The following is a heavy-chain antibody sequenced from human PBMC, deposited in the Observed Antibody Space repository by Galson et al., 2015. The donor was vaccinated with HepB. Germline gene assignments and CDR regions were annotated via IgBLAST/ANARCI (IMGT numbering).Heavy chain of an antibody. V-gene: IGHV7-4-1*02. D-gene: IGHD3-9*01. CDR1: GYTFIGAS. J-gene: IGHJ5*02. CDR2: INTITGNP. CDR3: ARDLTTIRFDP. Sequence: SVKVSCKASGYTFIGASINWLRQAPGQGLEWMGWINTITGNPTYAQGFTGRFVFSLDTSVSTAYLQINSLKAEDTAIYYCARDLTTIRFDPWGQGALVTVSS.